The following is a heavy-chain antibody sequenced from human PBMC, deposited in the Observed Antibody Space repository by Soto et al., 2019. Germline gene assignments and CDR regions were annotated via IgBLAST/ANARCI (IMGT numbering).Heavy chain of an antibody. CDR3: ARALDSSGWFGAYFDY. J-gene: IGHJ4*02. CDR1: GYTFTSY. Sequence: SCKASGYTFTSYWSWIRQPPGKGLEWIGYIYYSGSTNYNPSLKSRVTISVDTSKNQFSLKLSSVTAADTAVYYCARALDSSGWFGAYFDYWGQGTLVTVSS. D-gene: IGHD6-19*01. V-gene: IGHV4-59*01. CDR2: IYYSGST.